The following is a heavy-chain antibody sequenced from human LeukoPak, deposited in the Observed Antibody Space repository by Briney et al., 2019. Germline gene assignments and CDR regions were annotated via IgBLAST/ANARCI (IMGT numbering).Heavy chain of an antibody. V-gene: IGHV1-2*02. J-gene: IGHJ3*02. D-gene: IGHD4-17*01. CDR1: GYTFTGYF. Sequence: GASVKVSCKASGYTFTGYFWHWGGRAPGKGFEGRGGITPNSGGTNYAQKFQGRVTMTRDTSISTAYMELSRLRSDDTAVYYCARGVFAVTTAPSTAFDIWGQGTMVTVSS. CDR2: ITPNSGGT. CDR3: ARGVFAVTTAPSTAFDI.